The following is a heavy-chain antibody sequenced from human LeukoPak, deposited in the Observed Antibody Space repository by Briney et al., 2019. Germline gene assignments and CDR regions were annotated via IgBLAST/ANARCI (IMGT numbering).Heavy chain of an antibody. CDR3: ARALWSGPVYYGMDV. Sequence: GGSLRLSCAASGFTFSNYNFYWVRQAPGKGLEWVSSVSSTSSYIYYADSVKGRFTISRDNAKNSLYLQMNSLRAEDTAVYYCARALWSGPVYYGMDVWGQGTTVTVSS. V-gene: IGHV3-21*06. D-gene: IGHD3-10*01. J-gene: IGHJ6*02. CDR1: GFTFSNYN. CDR2: VSSTSSYI.